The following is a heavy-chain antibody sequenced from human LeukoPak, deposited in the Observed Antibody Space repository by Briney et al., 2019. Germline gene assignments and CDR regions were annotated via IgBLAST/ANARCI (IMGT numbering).Heavy chain of an antibody. J-gene: IGHJ6*02. Sequence: GGSLRLSCAASGFTFSSYAMSWVRQAPGKGLEWVSAISGSGGSTYYADSVKGPFTISRDNSKNTLYLRMNSLRAEDTAVYYCAKLGCSSTSCLYGMDVWGQGTTVTVSS. D-gene: IGHD2-2*01. CDR1: GFTFSSYA. CDR3: AKLGCSSTSCLYGMDV. CDR2: ISGSGGST. V-gene: IGHV3-23*01.